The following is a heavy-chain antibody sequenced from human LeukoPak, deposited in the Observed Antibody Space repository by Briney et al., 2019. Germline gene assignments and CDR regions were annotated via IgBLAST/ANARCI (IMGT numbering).Heavy chain of an antibody. CDR1: GFTVSSNY. D-gene: IGHD6-13*01. V-gene: IGHV3-53*05. J-gene: IGHJ4*02. CDR2: IYSGGST. CDR3: AKDSSSWTRGFDY. Sequence: GSLRLSCAASGFTVSSNYMSWVRQAPGKGLEWVSVIYSGGSTYYADSVKGRFTISRDNAKNSLYLQMNSLRTEDTALYYCAKDSSSWTRGFDYWGQGTLVTVSS.